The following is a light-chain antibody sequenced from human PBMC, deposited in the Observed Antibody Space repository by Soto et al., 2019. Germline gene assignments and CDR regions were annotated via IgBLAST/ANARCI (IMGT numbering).Light chain of an antibody. CDR3: TSYAGTYSFFYV. V-gene: IGLV2-8*01. CDR2: EVS. J-gene: IGLJ1*01. Sequence: QPVLTHPPSASGSPGQSVTISCTGTSSDVGAYNYVSWYQQLPGKAPKLIIYEVSKRPSGVPDRFSGSKSGNTASLTVSGLQAEDEADYYCTSYAGTYSFFYVFGTGTKVTVL. CDR1: SSDVGAYNY.